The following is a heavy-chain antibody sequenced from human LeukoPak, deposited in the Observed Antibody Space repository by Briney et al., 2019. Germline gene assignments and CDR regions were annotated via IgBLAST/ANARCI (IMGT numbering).Heavy chain of an antibody. CDR1: GFTFSSYS. V-gene: IGHV3-21*04. CDR3: ARDSPEGTYAFDN. D-gene: IGHD3-16*01. Sequence: GGSLRLSCAASGFTFSSYSMNWVRQAPGKGLEWVSSISSSSSYIYYADSVKGRFAISRDSAKNSLFLQMNGLRAEDTAVYYRARDSPEGTYAFDNWGQGTLVTVSS. J-gene: IGHJ4*02. CDR2: ISSSSSYI.